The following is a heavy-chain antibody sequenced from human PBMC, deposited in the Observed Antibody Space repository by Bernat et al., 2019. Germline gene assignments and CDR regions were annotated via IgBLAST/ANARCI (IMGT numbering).Heavy chain of an antibody. CDR1: GFTFSSYG. V-gene: IGHV3-30*03. J-gene: IGHJ4*02. Sequence: QVQLVESGGGVVQPGRSLRLSCAASGFTFSSYGMHWVRQAPGKGLEWVAVISYDGSNKYYADSVKGRFTIPRDNSKNTLYLQMNSLRAEDTAVYYCARDSKDYVWGSYRFILDYWGQGTPVTVSS. D-gene: IGHD3-16*02. CDR3: ARDSKDYVWGSYRFILDY. CDR2: ISYDGSNK.